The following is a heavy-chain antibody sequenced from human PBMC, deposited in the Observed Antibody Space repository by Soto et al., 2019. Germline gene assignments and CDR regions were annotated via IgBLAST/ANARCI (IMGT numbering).Heavy chain of an antibody. CDR2: ISYDGSNK. D-gene: IGHD5-18*01. CDR1: GFSFSSYG. J-gene: IGHJ4*02. V-gene: IGHV3-30*18. Sequence: GGSLRLSCAASGFSFSSYGMYWVRQSPGKGLEWVAAISYDGSNKYHADSVKGRFTISRDNSKNTLYLQMNSLRAEDTAVYYCAKDIVRYTYGACDYWGQGALVTVSS. CDR3: AKDIVRYTYGACDY.